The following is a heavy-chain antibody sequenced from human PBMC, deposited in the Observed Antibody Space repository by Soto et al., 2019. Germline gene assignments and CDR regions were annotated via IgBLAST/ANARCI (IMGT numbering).Heavy chain of an antibody. Sequence: GSLRLSCAASGFIFSDYYMSWIRQAPGKGLEWVSYISSSGSTIYDADSVKGRFTISRDNAKNSLFLQMDSLRAEDTAVYYCARDLWGAYDSWGQGVQVTVSS. CDR2: ISSSGSTI. D-gene: IGHD3-16*01. J-gene: IGHJ4*02. V-gene: IGHV3-11*01. CDR3: ARDLWGAYDS. CDR1: GFIFSDYY.